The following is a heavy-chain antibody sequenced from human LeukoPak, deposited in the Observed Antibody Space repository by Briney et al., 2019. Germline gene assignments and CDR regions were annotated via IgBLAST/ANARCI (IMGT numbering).Heavy chain of an antibody. CDR3: ARGVGAGYNWFDP. Sequence: PGGALRLSCAGSGFTFRDSAMTWVRQAPGKGLEWVSLIISGANTYYADSVKGRFTISRDNSKDTLYLQTSSLRVEDTAVYHCARGVGAGYNWFDPWGQGTLVTVSS. CDR1: GFTFRDSA. CDR2: IISGANT. V-gene: IGHV3-23*01. J-gene: IGHJ5*02. D-gene: IGHD1-26*01.